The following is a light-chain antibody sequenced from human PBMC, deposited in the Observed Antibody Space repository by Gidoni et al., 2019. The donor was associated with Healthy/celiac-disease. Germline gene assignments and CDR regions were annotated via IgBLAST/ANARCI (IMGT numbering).Light chain of an antibody. Sequence: EIVLTQSPATLSLSPGERATLSCRASQSVSSYLAWYQQKPGQAPRPLSYHASNRATGIPDFTLTISSLEPEDFAVYYCQQRSNWPRTFGQGTKVEIK. V-gene: IGKV3-11*01. CDR3: QQRSNWPRT. CDR1: QSVSSY. J-gene: IGKJ1*01. CDR2: HAS.